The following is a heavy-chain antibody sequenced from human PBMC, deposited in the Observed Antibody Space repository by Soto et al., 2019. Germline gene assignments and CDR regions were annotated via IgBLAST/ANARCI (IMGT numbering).Heavy chain of an antibody. D-gene: IGHD5-18*01. J-gene: IGHJ4*02. V-gene: IGHV3-23*01. CDR2: ISGSGGST. Sequence: EVQLLESGGGLVQPGGSLRLSCAASGYTFSSYAMSWVRQAPGKGLEWVSAISGSGGSTYYADSVKGRFTISRDNSKNTLLLQMNSLRAEDTAVYYCAKETTMVTASDYWGQGTLVTVSS. CDR1: GYTFSSYA. CDR3: AKETTMVTASDY.